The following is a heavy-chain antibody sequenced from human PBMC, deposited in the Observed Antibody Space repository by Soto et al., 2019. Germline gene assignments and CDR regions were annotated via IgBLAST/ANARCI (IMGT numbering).Heavy chain of an antibody. V-gene: IGHV4-59*01. D-gene: IGHD1-26*01. CDR2: IYYSGTT. J-gene: IGHJ4*02. CDR1: GGSFGTYS. CDR3: ARRGSGSYYDY. Sequence: QVQLQQSGPGLVKPSETLSLTCAVSGGSFGTYSWNWIRQAPGKGLEWIGKIYYSGTTGYNPSLKSRVTLSIDTSQNKLSLSLSSVTAADTAVYYCARRGSGSYYDYWGQGTLVTVSS.